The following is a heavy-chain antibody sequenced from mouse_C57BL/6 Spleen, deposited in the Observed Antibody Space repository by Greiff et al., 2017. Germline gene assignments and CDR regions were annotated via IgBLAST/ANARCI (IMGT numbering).Heavy chain of an antibody. D-gene: IGHD3-2*02. J-gene: IGHJ4*01. Sequence: VQLQQSGAELVRPGASVKLSCTASGFNIKDDYMHWVKQRPEQGLEWIGWIDPENGDTEYASKFQGKATITADTSSNTAYLQLSSLTSEDTAVYYCTTQTAQAYAMDYWGQGTSVTVSS. V-gene: IGHV14-4*01. CDR1: GFNIKDDY. CDR2: IDPENGDT. CDR3: TTQTAQAYAMDY.